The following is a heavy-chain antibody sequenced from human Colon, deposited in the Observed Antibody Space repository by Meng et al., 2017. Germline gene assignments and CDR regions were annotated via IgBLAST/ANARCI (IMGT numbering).Heavy chain of an antibody. CDR2: IGHSGIT. V-gene: IGHV4-39*01. D-gene: IGHD6-19*01. J-gene: IGHJ5*02. CDR3: VRSSGWVRTGFDP. CDR1: GGSISTSGDY. Sequence: QPQLQESGPGLVKLSEALSFTCRVSGGSISTSGDYWGWIRQPPGKGLEWIGSIGHSGITYYTPSLKSRVTVSIDTSKSQFSLKLTSVTAADTAVYYCVRSSGWVRTGFDPWGQGTLVTVSS.